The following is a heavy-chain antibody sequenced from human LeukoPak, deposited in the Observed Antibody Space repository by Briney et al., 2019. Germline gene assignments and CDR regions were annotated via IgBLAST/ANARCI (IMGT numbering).Heavy chain of an antibody. J-gene: IGHJ4*02. D-gene: IGHD3-22*01. CDR3: ARLVYDSSGYRPVDY. V-gene: IGHV3-21*01. Sequence: PGGSLRLSCAASGFTFSSYSMNWVRQAPGKGLEWVSSISSSSSYIYYADSVKGRFTISRDNAKNSLFLLMNSLRAEDTAIYYCARLVYDSSGYRPVDYWGQGTLVTVSS. CDR2: ISSSSSYI. CDR1: GFTFSSYS.